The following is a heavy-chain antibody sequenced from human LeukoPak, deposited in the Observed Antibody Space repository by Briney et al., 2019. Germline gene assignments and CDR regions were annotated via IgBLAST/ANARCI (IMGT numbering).Heavy chain of an antibody. CDR2: FGHQDGET. J-gene: IGHJ4*02. Sequence: ASVKVSCKVSGSTLSKISIGGVRQAPGKGLEWMGIFGHQDGETVHAQKFQARLNMIVNTAKDTAYMEMSSLISEDTAVYYCATGAIVYDYWGQGTLVTVSS. CDR1: GSTLSKIS. V-gene: IGHV1-24*01. D-gene: IGHD3-9*01. CDR3: ATGAIVYDY.